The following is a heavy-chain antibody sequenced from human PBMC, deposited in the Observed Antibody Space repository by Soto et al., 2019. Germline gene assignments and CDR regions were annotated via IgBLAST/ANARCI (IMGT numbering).Heavy chain of an antibody. CDR2: IYWDDDK. V-gene: IGHV2-5*02. Sequence: SGPTLVKPTQTLTLTCTFSGFSLSTSGVGVGWIRQPPGKALEWLALIYWDDDKRYSPSLKSRLTITKDTSKNQVVLTMTNMDPVDTATYYCAHRLATYDLTRVAFDIWGQGTMVTVSS. CDR3: AHRLATYDLTRVAFDI. D-gene: IGHD3-3*01. J-gene: IGHJ3*02. CDR1: GFSLSTSGVG.